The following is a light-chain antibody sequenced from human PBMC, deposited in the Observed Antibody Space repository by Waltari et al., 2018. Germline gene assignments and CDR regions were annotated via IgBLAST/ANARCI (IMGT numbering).Light chain of an antibody. V-gene: IGKV2-30*02. CDR3: QKCARLPAT. CDR1: QSLVHSDGNTY. Sequence: DVVLTQSPLSLRVTLGQPASISCTSSQSLVHSDGNTYLAWFDQRPGQSPRLLIYKVSTRASGIPDRFSGSGSGTDFTLKISRVEPEDVAVYYCQKCARLPATFGRGTKVEMK. CDR2: KVS. J-gene: IGKJ4*01.